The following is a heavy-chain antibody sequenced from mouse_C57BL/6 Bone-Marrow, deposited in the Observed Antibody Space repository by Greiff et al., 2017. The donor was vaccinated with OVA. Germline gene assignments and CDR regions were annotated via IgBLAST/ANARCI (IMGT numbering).Heavy chain of an antibody. Sequence: QVQLQQPGAELVRPGSSVKLSCKASGYTFTSYWMAWVKQRPGQGLEWIGNIYPSDSETHYNQKFKYKATLTVDKSSSTAYMQLSSLTSEDSAVYYCARWGDGYYSWFAYWGQGTLVTVSA. D-gene: IGHD2-3*01. V-gene: IGHV1-61*01. CDR2: IYPSDSET. CDR1: GYTFTSYW. CDR3: ARWGDGYYSWFAY. J-gene: IGHJ3*01.